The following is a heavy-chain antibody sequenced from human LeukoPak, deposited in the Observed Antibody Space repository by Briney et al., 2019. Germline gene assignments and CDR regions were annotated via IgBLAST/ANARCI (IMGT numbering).Heavy chain of an antibody. V-gene: IGHV3-66*01. D-gene: IGHD7-27*01. Sequence: QAGGSLRLSCAASGFTVSSNYMSWVRQAPGKGLEWVSVIYSGGSTYYADSVKGRFTISRDNSKNTLYLQMNSLRAEDTAVYYCARAKANWATYYFDYWGQGTLVTVSS. J-gene: IGHJ4*02. CDR1: GFTVSSNY. CDR2: IYSGGST. CDR3: ARAKANWATYYFDY.